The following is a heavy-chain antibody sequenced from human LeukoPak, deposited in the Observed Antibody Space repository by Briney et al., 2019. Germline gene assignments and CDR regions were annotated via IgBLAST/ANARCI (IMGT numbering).Heavy chain of an antibody. J-gene: IGHJ6*02. D-gene: IGHD5-12*01. CDR3: ARDNSGYDYYNYYGMDV. CDR2: IIPILGIA. Sequence: ASVKVSCKASGGTFSSYAISWVRQAPGQGLEWMGRIIPILGIANYAQKFQGRVTITADKSTSTAYMELSSLRSEDTAVYYCARDNSGYDYYNYYGMDVWGQGTTVTVSS. CDR1: GGTFSSYA. V-gene: IGHV1-69*04.